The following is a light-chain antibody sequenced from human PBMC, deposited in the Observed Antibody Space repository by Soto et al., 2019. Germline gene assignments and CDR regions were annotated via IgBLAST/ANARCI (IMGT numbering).Light chain of an antibody. V-gene: IGKV3-15*01. CDR1: QSVSST. CDR3: QQYNNWPTWT. CDR2: GAS. J-gene: IGKJ1*01. Sequence: EIVMTQSTATLSVSPGERATLSCRANQSVSSTLAWYQQKPGQAPRLLIYGASTRATGIPARFSGSGSGTEFTLTISSLQSEDLAVYYCQQYNNWPTWTFGQGTKVEIK.